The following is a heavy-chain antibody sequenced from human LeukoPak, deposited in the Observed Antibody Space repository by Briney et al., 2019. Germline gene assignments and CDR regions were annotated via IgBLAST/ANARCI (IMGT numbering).Heavy chain of an antibody. CDR3: ASHPSSPVPFVYSSGWEYYGMDV. CDR2: INTNTGNP. V-gene: IGHV7-4-1*02. CDR1: GGTFSSYA. D-gene: IGHD6-19*01. J-gene: IGHJ6*02. Sequence: GASVKVSCKASGGTFSSYAISWVRQAPGQGLEWMGWINTNTGNPTYAQGFTGRFVFSLDTSVSTAYLQISSLKAEDTAVYYCASHPSSPVPFVYSSGWEYYGMDVWGQGTTVTVSS.